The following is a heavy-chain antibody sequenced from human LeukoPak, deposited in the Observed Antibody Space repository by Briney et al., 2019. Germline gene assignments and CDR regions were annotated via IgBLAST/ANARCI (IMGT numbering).Heavy chain of an antibody. CDR1: GFTFSSYS. J-gene: IGHJ4*02. V-gene: IGHV3-21*01. D-gene: IGHD3-3*01. CDR3: ARGPSRFLEWLSNTLIDY. CDR2: ISSSSSYI. Sequence: PGGSLRLSCAASGFTFSSYSMNWVRQAPGKGLEWVSSISSSSSYIYYADSVKGRFTISRDNAKNSLYLQMNSLRAEDTAVYYRARGPSRFLEWLSNTLIDYWGQGTLVTVSS.